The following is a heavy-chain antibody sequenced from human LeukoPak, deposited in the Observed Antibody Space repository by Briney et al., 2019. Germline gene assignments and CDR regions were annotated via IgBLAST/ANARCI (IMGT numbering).Heavy chain of an antibody. V-gene: IGHV1-2*06. CDR2: INPNSGGT. D-gene: IGHD3-10*01. Sequence: AASVKVSCKASGYTFTGYYMHWVRQAPGQGLEWMGRINPNSGGTNYAQKFQGRVTMTRDTSISTAYMELSRLRSDDTAVYYCARDPSITMVRGAYNWFDPWGQGTPVTVSS. CDR3: ARDPSITMVRGAYNWFDP. J-gene: IGHJ5*02. CDR1: GYTFTGYY.